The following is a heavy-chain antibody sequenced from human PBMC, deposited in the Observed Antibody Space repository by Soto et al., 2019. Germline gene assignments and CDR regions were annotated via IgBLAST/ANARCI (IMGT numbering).Heavy chain of an antibody. CDR2: IYYSATT. CDR1: GGSISPYY. CDR3: ARGFRGVYFDF. Sequence: SETLSLTCAVSGGSISPYYWAWIRRPPGKGLEWIGYIYYSATTYYNPSLKSRLTISIDTSKNQFSLKLSSVTAADTAVYFCARGFRGVYFDFWGQGTLVTVSS. J-gene: IGHJ4*02. D-gene: IGHD3-10*01. V-gene: IGHV4-59*06.